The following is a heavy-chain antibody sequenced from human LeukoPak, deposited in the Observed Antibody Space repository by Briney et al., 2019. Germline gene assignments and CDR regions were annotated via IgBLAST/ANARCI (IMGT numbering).Heavy chain of an antibody. J-gene: IGHJ4*02. CDR1: GFTFSSYG. CDR2: IRYDGSKE. Sequence: GGSLRLSCAASGFTFSSYGMHWVRQAPGKGLEWVAFIRYDGSKEYYADSVKGRFTISRDNSKNTLYLQMNSLRTEDTAVYYCAKDSRYYYVDYWGQGTLVTVSS. CDR3: AKDSRYYYVDY. V-gene: IGHV3-30*02. D-gene: IGHD1-14*01.